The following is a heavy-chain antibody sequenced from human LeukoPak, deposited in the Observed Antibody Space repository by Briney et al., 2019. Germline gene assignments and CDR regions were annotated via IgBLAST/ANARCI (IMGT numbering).Heavy chain of an antibody. D-gene: IGHD6-6*01. Sequence: GGSLRLSCAASGFTFSGYSMNWVRQAPGKGLEWVSSISGSSSPIYYADSLKGRFTISRDNAKNSLYLQMNNMRVEDTAVYYCARSGYSSSAPTRFDYWGQGTLVTVSS. J-gene: IGHJ4*02. V-gene: IGHV3-21*01. CDR1: GFTFSGYS. CDR3: ARSGYSSSAPTRFDY. CDR2: ISGSSSPI.